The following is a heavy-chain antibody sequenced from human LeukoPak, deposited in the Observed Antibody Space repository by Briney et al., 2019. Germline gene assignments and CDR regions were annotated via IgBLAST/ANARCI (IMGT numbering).Heavy chain of an antibody. Sequence: GSLRLSCAASGFTFSSYSMNWVRQAPGKGLEWVSSISSSSYIYYADSVKGRFTISRDNAKNSLYLQMNSLRAEDTAVYHCARDVTRGLVNYYYYGMDVWGQGTTVTVSS. D-gene: IGHD3/OR15-3a*01. CDR1: GFTFSSYS. V-gene: IGHV3-21*01. CDR3: ARDVTRGLVNYYYYGMDV. CDR2: ISSSSYI. J-gene: IGHJ6*02.